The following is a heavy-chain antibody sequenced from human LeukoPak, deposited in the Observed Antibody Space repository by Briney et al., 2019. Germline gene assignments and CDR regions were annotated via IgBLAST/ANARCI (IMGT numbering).Heavy chain of an antibody. CDR3: ARDPRNKGFDP. D-gene: IGHD1/OR15-1a*01. Sequence: PGGSLTLSCAASGFTLSYYWMHWVRQGPGKGLVWVSTINRDGSSTNYADSVKGRFSNSRDNAKNTLYLEMNSVRVEDTAVYYCARDPRNKGFDPWGEGTLVTVSS. CDR1: GFTLSYYW. J-gene: IGHJ5*02. V-gene: IGHV3-74*01. CDR2: INRDGSST.